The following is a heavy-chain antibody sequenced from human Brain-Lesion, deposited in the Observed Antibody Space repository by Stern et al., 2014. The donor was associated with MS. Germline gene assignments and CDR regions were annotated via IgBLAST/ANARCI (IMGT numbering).Heavy chain of an antibody. CDR2: IYSSGST. Sequence: QLQLQESGPGLVKPSQTLSLTCIVSGGSISSGSFYWNWIRQPAGKGLEWIGRIYSSGSTNYNPYLKSRVTISGDTSKKQFSLKSIFRTAADTAVYYCARETGGYTYGDTDFFDYWGQGALVTVSS. J-gene: IGHJ4*02. D-gene: IGHD5-18*01. CDR1: GGSISSGSFY. V-gene: IGHV4-61*02. CDR3: ARETGGYTYGDTDFFDY.